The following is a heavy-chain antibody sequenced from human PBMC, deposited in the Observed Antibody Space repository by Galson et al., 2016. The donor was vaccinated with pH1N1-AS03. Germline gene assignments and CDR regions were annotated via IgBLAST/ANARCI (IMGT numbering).Heavy chain of an antibody. J-gene: IGHJ4*02. CDR3: ARLYDVCCGYPSFDY. CDR2: ISYSGFT. CDR1: GGSITINY. D-gene: IGHD3-3*01. V-gene: IGHV4-59*01. Sequence: LTCTVSGGSITINYWIWIRQPPGKGLEWIGYISYSGFTNYNPSLKSRVTISVDTSKNQFSLKLSSVTAADTAVYFCARLYDVCCGYPSFDYWGQGTLVTVSS.